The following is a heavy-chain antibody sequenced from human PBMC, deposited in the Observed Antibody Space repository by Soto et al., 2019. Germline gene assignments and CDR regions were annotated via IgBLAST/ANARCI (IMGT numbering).Heavy chain of an antibody. V-gene: IGHV4-59*01. J-gene: IGHJ4*02. D-gene: IGHD6-13*01. Sequence: QVQLQESGPGLVKPSETLSLTCTVSGGSINSYYWSWIRQPPGKGLEWIGYIYYNGNTYSSSSLKSQVAISVDTSKNQVSLKLSSVIAADTAIYYCARHMRGASGIFDSWGQGTLVTVAS. CDR3: ARHMRGASGIFDS. CDR1: GGSINSYY. CDR2: IYYNGNT.